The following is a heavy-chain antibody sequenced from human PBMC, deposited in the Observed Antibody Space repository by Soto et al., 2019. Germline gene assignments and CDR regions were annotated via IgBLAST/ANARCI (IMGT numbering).Heavy chain of an antibody. J-gene: IGHJ6*02. Sequence: SETLSLTCTVSGGSISSGGYYWSWIRQHPGKGLEWIGYIYYSGSTYYNPSLKSRVTISVDTSKNQFSLKLSSVTAADTAVYYCARGTYCGGDCHFDYYGMDVWGQGTTVTVPS. CDR3: ARGTYCGGDCHFDYYGMDV. CDR1: GGSISSGGYY. CDR2: IYYSGST. D-gene: IGHD2-21*02. V-gene: IGHV4-31*03.